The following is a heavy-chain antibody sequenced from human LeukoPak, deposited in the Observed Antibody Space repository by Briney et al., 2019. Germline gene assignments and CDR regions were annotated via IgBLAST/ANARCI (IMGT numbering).Heavy chain of an antibody. V-gene: IGHV1-18*01. CDR1: GYTFISYD. Sequence: ASVKVSCKASGYTFISYDIDWVRQVTGQGLEWMGWMSPKSGNTDYAQKLQGRVTMTTDTSTSTAYMELRSLRSDDTAVYYCARDLKRGYSSGRYSWGTGSSNDYWGQGTLVTVSS. CDR3: ARDLKRGYSSGRYSWGTGSSNDY. CDR2: MSPKSGNT. J-gene: IGHJ4*02. D-gene: IGHD6-19*01.